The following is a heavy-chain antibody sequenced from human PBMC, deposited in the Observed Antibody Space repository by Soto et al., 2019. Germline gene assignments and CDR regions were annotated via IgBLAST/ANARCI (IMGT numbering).Heavy chain of an antibody. CDR1: GFTFSSYW. CDR2: IKPDGSVK. J-gene: IGHJ4*02. D-gene: IGHD6-19*01. V-gene: IGHV3-7*01. CDR3: ARDGWSSGSFDY. Sequence: EVQLVESGGGLVQPGGSLRLSCAASGFTFSSYWMNSVRQAPGKGLEWVANIKPDGSVKYYADSVKGRFTISRDNAKDSLYLQMNSLRAEDTAVYYCARDGWSSGSFDYWGQGTLVTVSS.